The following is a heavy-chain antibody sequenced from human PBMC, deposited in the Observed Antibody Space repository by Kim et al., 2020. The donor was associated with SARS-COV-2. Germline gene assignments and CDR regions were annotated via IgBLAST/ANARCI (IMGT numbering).Heavy chain of an antibody. V-gene: IGHV4-34*01. Sequence: SETLSLTCAVYGGSFSGYYWSWIRQPPGKGLEWIGEINHSGSTNYNPSLKSRVTISVDTSKNQFSLKLSSVTAADTAVYYCARDGDLTYYYDSSGYYPIRYFDYWGQGTLVTVSS. CDR1: GGSFSGYY. D-gene: IGHD3-22*01. CDR3: ARDGDLTYYYDSSGYYPIRYFDY. CDR2: INHSGST. J-gene: IGHJ4*02.